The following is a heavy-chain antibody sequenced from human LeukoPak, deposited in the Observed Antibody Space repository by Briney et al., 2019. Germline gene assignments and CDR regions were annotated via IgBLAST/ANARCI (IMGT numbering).Heavy chain of an antibody. D-gene: IGHD3-22*01. J-gene: IGHJ4*02. CDR3: AREFRMNRAYYYDSSGYIFDY. CDR1: GFTFSSYW. CDR2: IKQDGSEK. Sequence: PGGSLRLSCAASGFTFSSYWMSWVRQAPGKGLEWVANIKQDGSEKYYVDSVKGRFTISRDNAKNSLYLQMNSLRAEDTAVYYCAREFRMNRAYYYDSSGYIFDYWGQGTLVTVSS. V-gene: IGHV3-7*03.